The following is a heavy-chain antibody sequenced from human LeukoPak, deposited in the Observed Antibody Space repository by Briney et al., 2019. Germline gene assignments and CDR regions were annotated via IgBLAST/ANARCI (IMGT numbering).Heavy chain of an antibody. J-gene: IGHJ2*01. D-gene: IGHD7-27*01. CDR1: GFTFSNYG. CDR3: ARDLAAGEHFYFDL. Sequence: GGSLRLSCAASGFTFSNYGMHWVRQAPGKGLEWVALIWYDGNNKYYVDSVKGRFTVSRDNSKNTLYLQIIRLRAEDTAVYYCARDLAAGEHFYFDLWGRGALVTVSS. V-gene: IGHV3-33*01. CDR2: IWYDGNNK.